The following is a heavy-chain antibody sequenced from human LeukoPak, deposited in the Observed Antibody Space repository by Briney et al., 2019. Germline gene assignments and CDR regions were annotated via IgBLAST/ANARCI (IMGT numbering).Heavy chain of an antibody. Sequence: GGTLRLSCAASGFTFSSYGMSWVRQAPGKGLEWVATISTSGGSTYHADFVKGRFTISRGNSKNTLYLQMNSLRAEDTAVYYCARVRVGATPGDDYWGPGNPGHRLL. CDR3: ARVRVGATPGDDY. J-gene: IGHJ4*02. D-gene: IGHD1-26*01. V-gene: IGHV3-23*01. CDR1: GFTFSSYG. CDR2: ISTSGGST.